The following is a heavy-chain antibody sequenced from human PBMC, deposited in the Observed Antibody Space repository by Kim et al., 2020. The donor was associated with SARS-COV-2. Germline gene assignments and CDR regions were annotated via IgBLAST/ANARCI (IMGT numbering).Heavy chain of an antibody. Sequence: TTDAQKFQGRVTMSGDTSTGTVYMDVGSLRSEDTAIYYCARDSRWSMDVWGQGTTVTVSS. D-gene: IGHD6-13*01. J-gene: IGHJ6*02. CDR2: T. CDR3: ARDSRWSMDV. V-gene: IGHV1-46*01.